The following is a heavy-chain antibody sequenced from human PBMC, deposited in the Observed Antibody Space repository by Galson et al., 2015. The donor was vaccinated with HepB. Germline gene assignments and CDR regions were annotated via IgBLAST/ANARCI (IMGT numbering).Heavy chain of an antibody. J-gene: IGHJ6*02. CDR3: ARDWNPDYYQYYGMDV. CDR1: GDSVSSNSAA. D-gene: IGHD1-1*01. V-gene: IGHV6-1*01. CDR2: TYYRSRWYT. Sequence: GAISGDSVSSNSAAWNWIRQSPSRGLEWLGRTYYRSRWYTDYAVSVKSRITINPDTSKNQFSLQMNSVTPEDTALYYCARDWNPDYYQYYGMDVWGQGTTVTVSS.